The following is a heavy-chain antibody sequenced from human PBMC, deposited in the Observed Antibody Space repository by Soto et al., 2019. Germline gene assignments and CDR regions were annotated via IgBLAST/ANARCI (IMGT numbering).Heavy chain of an antibody. J-gene: IGHJ4*02. D-gene: IGHD1-26*01. Sequence: EVQLVESGGALVQPGGSLRLSCAASGFTFSDHHMDWVRQAPGKGLEWVGRTRNKGNSYTTEYAASVKGRFTISRDESNISLYLQMNRLTAGDAAVYYGAVVGATRAYWGQGTLVTVSS. V-gene: IGHV3-72*01. CDR1: GFTFSDHH. CDR2: TRNKGNSYTT. CDR3: AVVGATRAY.